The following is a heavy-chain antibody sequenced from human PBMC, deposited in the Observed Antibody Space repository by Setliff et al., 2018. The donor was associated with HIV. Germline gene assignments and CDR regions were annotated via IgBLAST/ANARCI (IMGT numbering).Heavy chain of an antibody. D-gene: IGHD2-8*01. Sequence: ASVKVSCKASGYTFTTYYLHWVRQAPAQSLEWIGWINGGNGDTKYSQDLQGRITITRDTSANIASMELSRLRADDTAVYFCARVAVLAGFDFDHWGHGTLVTVSS. CDR1: GYTFTTYY. V-gene: IGHV1-3*01. J-gene: IGHJ4*01. CDR3: ARVAVLAGFDFDH. CDR2: INGGNGDT.